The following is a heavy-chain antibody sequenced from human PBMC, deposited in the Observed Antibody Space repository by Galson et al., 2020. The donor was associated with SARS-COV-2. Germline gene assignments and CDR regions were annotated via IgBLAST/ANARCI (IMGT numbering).Heavy chain of an antibody. CDR2: TYYRSNWYN. J-gene: IGHJ4*02. CDR1: GDTVSSNSAA. CDR3: ARDQYYSIEC. D-gene: IGHD1-26*01. Sequence: SQTLSLTCVISGDTVSSNSAAWNWVRQSPSRGLEWLGRTYYRSNWYNDYAVSVRGRITINPDTSKNQFSLQLNSVTPDDTAIYYCARDQYYSIECWGQGALGTVAS. V-gene: IGHV6-1*01.